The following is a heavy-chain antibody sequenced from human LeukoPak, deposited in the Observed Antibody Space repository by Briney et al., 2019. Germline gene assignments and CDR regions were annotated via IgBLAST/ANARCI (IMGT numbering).Heavy chain of an antibody. CDR3: ARDVPQAYYYVSSGGSFDI. CDR2: ISSSSSYI. D-gene: IGHD3-22*01. J-gene: IGHJ3*02. CDR1: GFTFSSYS. V-gene: IGHV3-21*01. Sequence: PGGSLRLSCAASGFTFSSYSMNWVRQAPGKGLEWVSSISSSSSYIYYADSVKGRFTISRDNAKNSLYLQMNSLRAEDTAVYYCARDVPQAYYYVSSGGSFDIWGQGTMVTVSS.